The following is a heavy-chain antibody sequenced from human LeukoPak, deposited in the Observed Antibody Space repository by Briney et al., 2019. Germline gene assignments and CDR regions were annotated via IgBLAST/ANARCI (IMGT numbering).Heavy chain of an antibody. Sequence: GGSLRLSCAASGFTFIGSAMHWVRQASGKGLEWVGRIRSKANSYATAYAASVKGRFTTSRDDSKNTAYLQMNSLKTEDTAVYYCTRPHYDSSGYYYAFDYWGQGTLVTVSS. CDR2: IRSKANSYAT. V-gene: IGHV3-73*01. CDR1: GFTFIGSA. CDR3: TRPHYDSSGYYYAFDY. J-gene: IGHJ4*02. D-gene: IGHD3-22*01.